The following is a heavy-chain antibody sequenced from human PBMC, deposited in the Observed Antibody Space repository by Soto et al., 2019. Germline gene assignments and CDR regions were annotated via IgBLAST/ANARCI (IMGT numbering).Heavy chain of an antibody. Sequence: GGSLRLSCAAPGFTFSSYAMSWVRQAPGKGLEWVSAISGSGGSTYYADSVKGRFTISRDNSKNTLYLQMNSLRAEDTAVYYCAAKSGYSSGWYLGGDAFDIWGQGTMVTVSS. CDR2: ISGSGGST. CDR3: AAKSGYSSGWYLGGDAFDI. J-gene: IGHJ3*02. D-gene: IGHD6-19*01. CDR1: GFTFSSYA. V-gene: IGHV3-23*01.